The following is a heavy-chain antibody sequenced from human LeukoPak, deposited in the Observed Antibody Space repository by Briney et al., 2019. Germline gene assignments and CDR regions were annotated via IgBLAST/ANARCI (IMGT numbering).Heavy chain of an antibody. CDR2: IKQDGSEK. Sequence: GGSLRLSCAASGFTFSSYWMSWVRQAPGKGLEWVANIKQDGSEKYYVDSVKGRFTISRDNAKNSLYLQMNSLRAEDTAVYYCARGLTSDIVVVVAATNDAFDIWGQGTMVTVSS. CDR3: ARGLTSDIVVVVAATNDAFDI. D-gene: IGHD2-15*01. V-gene: IGHV3-7*01. J-gene: IGHJ3*02. CDR1: GFTFSSYW.